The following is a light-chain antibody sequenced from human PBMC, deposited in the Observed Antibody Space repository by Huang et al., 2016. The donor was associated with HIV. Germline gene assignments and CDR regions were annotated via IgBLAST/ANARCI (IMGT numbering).Light chain of an antibody. V-gene: IGKV1-33*01. CDR1: QDISNY. CDR2: DAS. CDR3: QHHASFPIA. Sequence: DIQMTQSPSSLSASVGDRVTITCQASQDISNYLNWYQHKPEKAPKLLIYDASNLETGVPSRFSRSGSGTDYTFIISILQPEDIATYYCQHHASFPIAFGQGTRLDIK. J-gene: IGKJ5*01.